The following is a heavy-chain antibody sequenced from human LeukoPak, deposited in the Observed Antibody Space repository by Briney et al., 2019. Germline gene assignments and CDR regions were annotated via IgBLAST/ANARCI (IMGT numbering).Heavy chain of an antibody. D-gene: IGHD3-22*01. Sequence: SSETLSLTCTVSGGSISSSSYYWGWIRQPPGKGLEWIGSIYYSGSTYYNPSLKSRVTISVDTSKNQFSLKLSSVTAADTAVYYCAREVGDSSGWTSFDYWGQGTLVTVSS. CDR3: AREVGDSSGWTSFDY. CDR2: IYYSGST. V-gene: IGHV4-39*07. CDR1: GGSISSSSYY. J-gene: IGHJ4*02.